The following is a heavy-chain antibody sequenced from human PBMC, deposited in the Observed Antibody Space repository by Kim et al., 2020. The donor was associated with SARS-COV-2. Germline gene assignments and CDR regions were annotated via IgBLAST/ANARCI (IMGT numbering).Heavy chain of an antibody. V-gene: IGHV1-18*01. CDR3: AREGVVVPAAMSGYYYYGMDV. CDR2: ISAYNGNT. CDR1: GYTFTSYG. D-gene: IGHD2-2*01. J-gene: IGHJ6*02. Sequence: ASVKVSCKASGYTFTSYGISWVRQAPGQGLEWMGWISAYNGNTNYAQKLQGRVTMTTDTSTSTAYMELRSLRSDDTAVYYCAREGVVVPAAMSGYYYYGMDVWGQGTTVTVSS.